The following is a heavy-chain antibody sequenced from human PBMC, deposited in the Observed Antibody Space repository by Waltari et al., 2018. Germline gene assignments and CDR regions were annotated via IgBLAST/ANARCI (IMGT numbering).Heavy chain of an antibody. D-gene: IGHD5-12*01. V-gene: IGHV3-9*01. CDR1: GFTFDDYA. J-gene: IGHJ4*02. Sequence: EVQLVESGGGLVQPGRSLRLSCAASGFTFDDYAMHWVRQAPGKGLEWVSGISWKSGSIGYADSVKGRFTISRDNAKNSLYLQMNSLRAEDTALYYCAKGGGRWLQLRYFDYWGQGTLVTVSS. CDR2: ISWKSGSI. CDR3: AKGGGRWLQLRYFDY.